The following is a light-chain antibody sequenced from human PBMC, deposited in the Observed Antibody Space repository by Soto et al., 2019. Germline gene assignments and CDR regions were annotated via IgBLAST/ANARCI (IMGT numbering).Light chain of an antibody. CDR3: HQYGISRIT. J-gene: IGKJ5*01. Sequence: EVGKTRSPGTLPLSPGERATLSCRASQSVGSISLARYQQKVGQAPRPLIYRASNRATRLPDRFRGSGSGTYFTLTTNSLEPEDFALYYCHQYGISRITLGQGTRLDIK. CDR2: RAS. V-gene: IGKV3-20*01. CDR1: QSVGSIS.